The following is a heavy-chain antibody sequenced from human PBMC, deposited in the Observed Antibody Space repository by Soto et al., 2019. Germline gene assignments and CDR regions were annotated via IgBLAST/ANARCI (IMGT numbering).Heavy chain of an antibody. J-gene: IGHJ4*02. V-gene: IGHV4-59*01. CDR3: ARRFDS. CDR1: GGSISSYY. CDR2: IYYSGST. Sequence: SETLSLTCTVSGGSISSYYWNWIRQPPGKGLEWIGYIYYSGSTNYNPSHKSQVTKSVDTSKNQFSQRLSSVTAADTAVYYCARRFDSWGRGTLVTVSS.